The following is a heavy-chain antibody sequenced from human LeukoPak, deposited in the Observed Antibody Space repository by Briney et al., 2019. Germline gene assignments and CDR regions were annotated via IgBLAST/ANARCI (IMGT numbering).Heavy chain of an antibody. CDR2: IYYSGST. CDR3: ARDEALGGSWTALPDY. Sequence: SETLSLTCTVSGVSVISPVYYWGWIRQAPGKGLEWIGTIYYSGSTYYNPSLKSRVTISVDASKNHFFLRLSSVTAADTAVYYCARDEALGGSWTALPDYWGQGTLVTVSS. V-gene: IGHV4-39*02. J-gene: IGHJ4*02. D-gene: IGHD2-15*01. CDR1: GVSVISPVYY.